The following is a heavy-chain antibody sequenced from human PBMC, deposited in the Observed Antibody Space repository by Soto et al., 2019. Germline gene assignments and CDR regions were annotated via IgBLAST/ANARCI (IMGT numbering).Heavy chain of an antibody. CDR1: GFTFSSYS. V-gene: IGHV3-21*04. J-gene: IGHJ3*02. D-gene: IGHD6-19*01. Sequence: GGSLRLSCAASGFTFSSYSMNWVRQAPGKGLEWVSSISSSSSYIYYADSVKGRFTISRDNAKNSLYLQMSSLRSEDTAVYYCARDQSRTGGWYHDAFDIWGQGTMVTVSS. CDR3: ARDQSRTGGWYHDAFDI. CDR2: ISSSSSYI.